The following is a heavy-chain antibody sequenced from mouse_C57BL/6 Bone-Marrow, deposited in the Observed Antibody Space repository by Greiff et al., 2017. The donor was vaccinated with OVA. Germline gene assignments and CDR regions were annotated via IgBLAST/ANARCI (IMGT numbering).Heavy chain of an antibody. CDR1: GYTFTDYE. Sequence: VQVVESGAELVRPGASVTLSCKASGYTFTDYEMHWVKQTPVHGLEWICAIDPETGGTAYNQKFKGKAILTADKSSSTAYMELRSLTSEDSAVYYCTRSYSNYGDFDYWGQGTTLTVSS. J-gene: IGHJ2*01. CDR3: TRSYSNYGDFDY. CDR2: IDPETGGT. V-gene: IGHV1-15*01. D-gene: IGHD2-5*01.